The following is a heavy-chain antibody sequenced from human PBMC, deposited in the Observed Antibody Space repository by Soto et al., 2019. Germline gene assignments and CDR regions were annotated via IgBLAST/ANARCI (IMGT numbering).Heavy chain of an antibody. D-gene: IGHD4-17*01. V-gene: IGHV4-34*01. J-gene: IGHJ5*02. CDR2: INHSGST. CDR1: GGSFSGYY. Sequence: QVQLQQWGAGLLKPSETLSLTCAVYGGSFSGYYWTWIRQPPGKGLEWIGEINHSGSTNYKPSLTSRVTISVDTSKNQLSLKLSSVTAADTAVYYCARKDTTKRFDPWGQGTLVTVSS. CDR3: ARKDTTKRFDP.